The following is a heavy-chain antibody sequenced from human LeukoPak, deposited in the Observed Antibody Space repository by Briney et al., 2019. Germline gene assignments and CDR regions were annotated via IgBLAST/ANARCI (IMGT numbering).Heavy chain of an antibody. CDR2: IYHSGST. V-gene: IGHV4-38-2*02. D-gene: IGHD6-6*01. Sequence: HSETLSLTCTVSGYSISSGYYWGWIRQPPGKGLEWIGSIYHSGSTYYNPSLKSRVTISVDTSKNQFSLKLSSVTAADTAVYYCARSYSSSSSWLYYYYMDVWGKGTTVTVSS. J-gene: IGHJ6*03. CDR1: GYSISSGYY. CDR3: ARSYSSSSSWLYYYYMDV.